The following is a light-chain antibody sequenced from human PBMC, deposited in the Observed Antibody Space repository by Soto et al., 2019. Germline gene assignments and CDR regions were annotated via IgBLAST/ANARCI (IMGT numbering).Light chain of an antibody. CDR3: CSYAGNRRT. CDR2: EAT. J-gene: IGLJ1*01. Sequence: QSALTQPASGSGSPGQSITISCTGSISDVGSYNLVSWYQHHPGKVPKVIIYEATKRPPGVSSRFSGSKSPNAASLTISRLQAEEEADYYCCSYAGNRRTFGSGTKVTVL. CDR1: ISDVGSYNL. V-gene: IGLV2-23*01.